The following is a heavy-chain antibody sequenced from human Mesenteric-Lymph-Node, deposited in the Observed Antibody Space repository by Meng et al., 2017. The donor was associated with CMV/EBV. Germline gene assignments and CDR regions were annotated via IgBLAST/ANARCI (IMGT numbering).Heavy chain of an antibody. Sequence: GGSLRLSCAASGFTFSSYWMSWVRQAPGKGLEYVSTINTNGGSTFYADSVKGRFTISRDNSKNTLFLQMGSLTAEDMAVYYCARRMCSGGICYYDYWGQGTLVTVSS. CDR1: GFTFSSYW. CDR2: INTNGGST. D-gene: IGHD2-15*01. J-gene: IGHJ4*02. V-gene: IGHV3-64*02. CDR3: ARRMCSGGICYYDY.